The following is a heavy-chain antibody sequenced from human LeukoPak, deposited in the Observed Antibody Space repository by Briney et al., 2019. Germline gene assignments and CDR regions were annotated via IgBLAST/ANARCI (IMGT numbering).Heavy chain of an antibody. CDR2: INPNSGGT. V-gene: IGHV1-2*02. D-gene: IGHD3-22*01. CDR3: ARGYSDSSGYYPRDC. CDR1: GYTFIGYY. J-gene: IGHJ4*02. Sequence: GASVKVSCKASGYTFIGYYMYWVRQAPEQGLEWMGWINPNSGGTKYAQKFQGRVTMTRDTSISTAYMELSRLTFDDTAVYYCARGYSDSSGYYPRDCWGQGTLVTVSS.